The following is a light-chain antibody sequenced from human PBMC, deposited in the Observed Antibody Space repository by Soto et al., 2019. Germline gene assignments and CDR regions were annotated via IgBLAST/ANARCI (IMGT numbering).Light chain of an antibody. J-gene: IGLJ1*01. CDR3: SSYTSSSTLYV. CDR2: DVS. CDR1: SSDVGGYNY. V-gene: IGLV2-14*01. Sequence: QSVLTQPASVSGSPGHSITISCTGTSSDVGGYNYVSWYQQHPGKAPKLMIYDVSNRPSGVSNRFSGSKSGNTASLTISGLQAEDEADYYCSSYTSSSTLYVFGTGTKVNVL.